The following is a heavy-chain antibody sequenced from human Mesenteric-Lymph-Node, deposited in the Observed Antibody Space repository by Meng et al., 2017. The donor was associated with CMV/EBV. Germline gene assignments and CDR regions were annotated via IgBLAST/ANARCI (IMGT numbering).Heavy chain of an antibody. V-gene: IGHV3-48*04. D-gene: IGHD5/OR15-5a*01. J-gene: IGHJ6*02. CDR1: GFTFSSYS. CDR2: IGTGFTK. Sequence: GESLKISCAASGFTFSSYSMNWVRQAPGKGLEWVAYIGTGFTKYYADSLAGRFTVSRDDAKNSLYLQVNSLRGEDTAVYFCVRDPVVSGLDVWGQGTAVTVSS. CDR3: VRDPVVSGLDV.